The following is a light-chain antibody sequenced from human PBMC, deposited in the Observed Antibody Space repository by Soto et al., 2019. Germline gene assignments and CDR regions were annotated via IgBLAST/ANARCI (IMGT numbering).Light chain of an antibody. Sequence: QSVLTQPPSASGIPGQRVTISCSGSSSNIGSNTVNWYQQLPGTAPKLLIYSNNQRPSGVPDRFSGSKSGTSASLAISGLQSEDEADYYCAAWDDSLNAVVFGGGTKLTVL. J-gene: IGLJ2*01. CDR3: AAWDDSLNAVV. V-gene: IGLV1-44*01. CDR2: SNN. CDR1: SSNIGSNT.